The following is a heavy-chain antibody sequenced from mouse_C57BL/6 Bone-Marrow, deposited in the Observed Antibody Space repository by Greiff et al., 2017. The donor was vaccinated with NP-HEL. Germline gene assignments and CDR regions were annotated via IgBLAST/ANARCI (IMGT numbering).Heavy chain of an antibody. D-gene: IGHD1-1*01. V-gene: IGHV5-12*01. Sequence: EVKLQESGGGLVQPGGSLKLSCAASGFTFSDYYMYWVRQTPEKRLEWVAYISNGGGSTYYPDTVKGRFTISRDNAKNTLYLQMSRLKSEDTAMYYCARRDYYGSSQYFDYWGQGTTLTVSS. CDR2: ISNGGGST. J-gene: IGHJ2*01. CDR3: ARRDYYGSSQYFDY. CDR1: GFTFSDYY.